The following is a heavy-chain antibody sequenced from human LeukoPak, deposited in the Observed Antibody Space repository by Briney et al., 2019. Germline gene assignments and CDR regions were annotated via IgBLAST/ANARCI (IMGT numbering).Heavy chain of an antibody. CDR1: VGTFSSYS. J-gene: IGHJ5*02. CDR3: AETKVAAAGTSGWFDP. V-gene: IGHV1-69*05. D-gene: IGHD6-13*01. CDR2: ISPIFGTA. Sequence: ASVKVSCKASVGTFSSYSISWVRQAPGQGLEWMGGISPIFGTANYAQKFQGRVTITTDESTSTAYMELSSLRSEDTAVYYCAETKVAAAGTSGWFDPWGQGTLVTVSS.